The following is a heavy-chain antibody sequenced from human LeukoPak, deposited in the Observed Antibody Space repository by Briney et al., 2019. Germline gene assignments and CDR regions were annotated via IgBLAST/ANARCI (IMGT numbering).Heavy chain of an antibody. CDR1: GYTFTYYF. J-gene: IGHJ4*02. V-gene: IGHV1-2*05. CDR2: INPNSGGT. D-gene: IGHD4-17*01. CDR3: ARGTANTVFEY. Sequence: ASVKVSCKASGYTFTYYFIHWVRQAPGQGLEWMGRINPNSGGTKLAQKFQGRVTMTTDMSIDTAYMDLSRLTSDDTGVYYCARGTANTVFEYWGQGTLVTVSS.